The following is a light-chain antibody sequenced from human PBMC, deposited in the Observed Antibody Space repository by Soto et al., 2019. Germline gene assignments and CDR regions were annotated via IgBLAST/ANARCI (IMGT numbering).Light chain of an antibody. CDR1: QSVSSSY. J-gene: IGKJ5*01. CDR3: QQYDSSPFT. CDR2: GAS. V-gene: IGKV3-20*01. Sequence: EIVLTQSPGTLSLSPGERATLSCRASQSVSSSYLAWYRQKPGQAPWLLIYGASNRASGVPDRFSGSGSGTDFTLTISGLEPADFAVYYCQQYDSSPFTFGQGTRLDIK.